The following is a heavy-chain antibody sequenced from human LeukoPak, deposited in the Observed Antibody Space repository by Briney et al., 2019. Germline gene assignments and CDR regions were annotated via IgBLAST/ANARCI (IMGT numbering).Heavy chain of an antibody. Sequence: SETLSLTCSVSGCSIGSKSHYWGWIRQPPGKGLEWISYTYYSGSTYYNPALKSRVHISVDTSKNQFSLKLSSVTAADTAVYYCARREANWFDPWGQGYLVTVSS. CDR2: TYYSGST. V-gene: IGHV4-39*01. CDR3: ARREANWFDP. J-gene: IGHJ5*02. CDR1: GCSIGSKSHY.